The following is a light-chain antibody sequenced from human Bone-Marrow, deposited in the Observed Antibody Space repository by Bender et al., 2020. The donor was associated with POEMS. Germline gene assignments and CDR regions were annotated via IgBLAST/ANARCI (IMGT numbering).Light chain of an antibody. CDR1: ALTKQY. CDR3: TSYADSASANWL. CDR2: KDS. Sequence: SYELTQPPSVSVSPGQTARITCSGDALTKQYAYWYQQKPGQAPVVVIYKDSERPSGIPERFSGSSSGTTVTLTISGVQAEDEADYYCTSYADSASANWLFGGGTKLTVL. V-gene: IGLV3-25*02. J-gene: IGLJ3*02.